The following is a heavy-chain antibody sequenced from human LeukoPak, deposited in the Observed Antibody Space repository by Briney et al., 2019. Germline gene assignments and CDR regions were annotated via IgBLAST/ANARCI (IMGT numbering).Heavy chain of an antibody. CDR2: MSYDGSNK. D-gene: IGHD3-22*01. CDR1: GFTFSSYG. Sequence: GGSLRLSCAASGFTFSSYGMHWVRQTPGKGLEWVAVMSYDGSNKNYADSVKGRFTISRDNFKNTLYLQMNSLRAEDTAVYYCAKDRSYYYDTSRYPMGYWGQGTLVTVSS. CDR3: AKDRSYYYDTSRYPMGY. J-gene: IGHJ4*02. V-gene: IGHV3-30*18.